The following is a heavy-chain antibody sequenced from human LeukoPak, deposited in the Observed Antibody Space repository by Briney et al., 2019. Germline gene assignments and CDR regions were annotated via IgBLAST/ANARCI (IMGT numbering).Heavy chain of an antibody. J-gene: IGHJ5*02. CDR2: IYYSGST. CDR3: ARDAAYYYDSSGYYLGSNWFDP. CDR1: GGSISSYY. Sequence: SETLSLTCTVSGGSISSYYWSWTRQPPGKGLEWIGYIYYSGSTNYNPSLKSRVTISVDTSKNQFSLKLSSVTAADTAVYYCARDAAYYYDSSGYYLGSNWFDPWGQGTLVTVSS. V-gene: IGHV4-59*01. D-gene: IGHD3-22*01.